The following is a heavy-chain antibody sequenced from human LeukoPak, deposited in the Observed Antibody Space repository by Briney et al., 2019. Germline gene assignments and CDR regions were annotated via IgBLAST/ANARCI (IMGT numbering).Heavy chain of an antibody. D-gene: IGHD2-15*01. CDR2: ISYDGSNK. CDR3: ARDGSYCSGGSCFATHFDY. CDR1: GFTFSSYG. Sequence: GGSLRLSCAASGFTFSSYGMHWVRQAPGKGLEWVAVISYDGSNKYYADSVKGRFTISRDNSKNTLYLQMNSLRAEDTAVYYCARDGSYCSGGSCFATHFDYWGQGTLVTVSS. V-gene: IGHV3-30*03. J-gene: IGHJ4*02.